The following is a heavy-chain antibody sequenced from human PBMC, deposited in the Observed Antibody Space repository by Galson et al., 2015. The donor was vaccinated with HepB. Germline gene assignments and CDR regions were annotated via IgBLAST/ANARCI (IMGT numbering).Heavy chain of an antibody. Sequence: SLRLSCAVSGFRLNDHYMSWIRQAPGKGLEWLSYITDRGDVTYYTDSVKGRFTISRDTATNSPYLQMNSLRVNDTAIYYCAREPKSFFYYMDVWGKGTTVTVSS. CDR3: AREPKSFFYYMDV. CDR2: ITDRGDVT. V-gene: IGHV3-11*01. J-gene: IGHJ6*03. CDR1: GFRLNDHY.